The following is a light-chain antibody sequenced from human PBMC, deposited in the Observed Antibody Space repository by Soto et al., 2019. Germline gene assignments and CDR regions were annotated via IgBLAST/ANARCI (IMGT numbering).Light chain of an antibody. CDR2: AAA. J-gene: IGKJ3*01. CDR3: QQSFSPPFT. Sequence: AAGDRVTITCRASQSISSYLNWYQQKPGKAPKLLVYAAASLQSGVPSRFSGGGSGTDFTLTISSLQPEDFATYYCQQSFSPPFTFGPGTKVDIK. CDR1: QSISSY. V-gene: IGKV1-39*01.